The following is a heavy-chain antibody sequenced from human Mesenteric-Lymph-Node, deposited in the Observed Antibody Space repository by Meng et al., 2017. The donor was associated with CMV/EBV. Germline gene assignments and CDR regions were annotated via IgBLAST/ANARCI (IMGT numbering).Heavy chain of an antibody. V-gene: IGHV3-66*02. Sequence: GGSLRLSCAASGFTVSNNYMSWVRQTPGKGLEWVSVIYSGDGGSTFYADSVKGRFTISRDNSKNTLYLQMNSLRPEDTAVYYCARFITSVGFDIWGQGTMVTVSS. CDR3: ARFITSVGFDI. CDR2: IYSGDGGST. J-gene: IGHJ3*02. CDR1: GFTVSNNY. D-gene: IGHD1-14*01.